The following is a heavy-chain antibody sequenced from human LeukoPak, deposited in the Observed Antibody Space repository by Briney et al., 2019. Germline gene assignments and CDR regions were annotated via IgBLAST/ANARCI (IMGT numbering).Heavy chain of an antibody. Sequence: GGSLRLSCAASGFTFSSYAMSWVRQAPGKGLEWVSAISGSGGSTYYADSVKGRFTTSRDNSKNTLYLQMNSLRAEDTAVYYCAKWAQPLLYYYYYYMDVWGKGTTVTVSS. CDR1: GFTFSSYA. J-gene: IGHJ6*03. CDR2: ISGSGGST. CDR3: AKWAQPLLYYYYYYMDV. V-gene: IGHV3-23*01. D-gene: IGHD2-21*02.